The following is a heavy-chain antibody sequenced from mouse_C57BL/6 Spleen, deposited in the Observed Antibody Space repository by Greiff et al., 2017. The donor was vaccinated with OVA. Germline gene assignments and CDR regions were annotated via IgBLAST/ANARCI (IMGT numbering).Heavy chain of an antibody. CDR3: ARGLPFAY. V-gene: IGHV1-69*01. CDR2: IDPSDSYT. CDR1: GYTFTSYW. Sequence: QVQLQQPGAELVMPGASVKLSCKASGYTFTSYWMHWAKQRPGQGLEWIGEIDPSDSYTNYNQKFKGKSTLTVDKSSSTAYMQLSSLTSEDSAVYYCARGLPFAYWGQGTLVTVSA. D-gene: IGHD3-1*01. J-gene: IGHJ3*01.